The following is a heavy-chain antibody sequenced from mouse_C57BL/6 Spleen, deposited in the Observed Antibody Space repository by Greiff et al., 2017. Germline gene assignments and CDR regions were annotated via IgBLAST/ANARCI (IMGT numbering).Heavy chain of an antibody. D-gene: IGHD2-5*01. CDR2: ISSGSSTI. CDR1: GFTFSDYG. CDR3: ARDYYSNYEYYFDY. Sequence: EVKLVESGGGLVKPGGSLKLSCAASGFTFSDYGMHWVRQAPEKGLEWVAYISSGSSTIYYADTVKGRFTISRDNAKNTLFLQMTSLRSEDTAMYYCARDYYSNYEYYFDYWGQGTTLTVSS. J-gene: IGHJ2*01. V-gene: IGHV5-17*01.